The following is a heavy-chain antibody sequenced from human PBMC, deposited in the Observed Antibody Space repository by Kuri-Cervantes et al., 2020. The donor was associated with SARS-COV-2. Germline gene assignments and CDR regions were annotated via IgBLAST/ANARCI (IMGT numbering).Heavy chain of an antibody. D-gene: IGHD6-6*01. V-gene: IGHV3-30*04. CDR3: AREEYSSSRPFDY. J-gene: IGHJ4*02. Sequence: GGSLRLSCAASGFTFSSYAMHWVRQAPGKGLEWVAVISYDGSNKYYADSVKGRFTISRDNSKNTLDLQMNSLRAEDTAVYYCAREEYSSSRPFDYWGQGTLVTVSS. CDR2: ISYDGSNK. CDR1: GFTFSSYA.